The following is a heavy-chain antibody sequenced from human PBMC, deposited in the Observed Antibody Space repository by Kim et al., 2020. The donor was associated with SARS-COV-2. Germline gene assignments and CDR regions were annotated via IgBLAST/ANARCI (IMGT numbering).Heavy chain of an antibody. J-gene: IGHJ5*02. CDR3: AREYYDFWSGYSGLVYWFDP. CDR1: GGTFSSYA. Sequence: SVKVSCKASGGTFSSYAISWVRQAPGQGLEWMGGIIPIFGTANYAQKFQGRVTITADESTSTAYMELSSLRSEDTAVYYCAREYYDFWSGYSGLVYWFDPWGQGTLVTVSS. D-gene: IGHD3-3*01. V-gene: IGHV1-69*13. CDR2: IIPIFGTA.